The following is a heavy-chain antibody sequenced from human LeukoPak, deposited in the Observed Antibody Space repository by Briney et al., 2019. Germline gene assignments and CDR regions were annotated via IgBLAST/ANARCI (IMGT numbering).Heavy chain of an antibody. CDR2: IIPILGIA. CDR3: ARATPIGYCSSTSCYDNSPDYYGMDV. V-gene: IGHV1-69*04. Sequence: ASVKVSSKASGGTFSSYAISWVRQAPGQGLEWMGRIIPILGIANYAQKFQGRVTITADKSTSTAYMELSSLRSEDTAVYYCARATPIGYCSSTSCYDNSPDYYGMDVWGQGTTVTVSS. J-gene: IGHJ6*02. CDR1: GGTFSSYA. D-gene: IGHD2-2*01.